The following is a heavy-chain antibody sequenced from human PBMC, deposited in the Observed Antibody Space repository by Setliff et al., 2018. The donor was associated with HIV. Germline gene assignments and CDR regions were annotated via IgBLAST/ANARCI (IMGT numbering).Heavy chain of an antibody. CDR1: GFTFSSYA. D-gene: IGHD6-19*01. Sequence: GGSLRLSCAASGFTFSSYAMSWVRQAPGKGLEWVSAISGRGDNTYYADSVKGRFTISRDNAKNSLYLQMNSLRDEDTAVYYCASGGWSTYYYYGMDVWGQGTTVTVSS. CDR3: ASGGWSTYYYYGMDV. CDR2: ISGRGDNT. V-gene: IGHV3-23*01. J-gene: IGHJ6*02.